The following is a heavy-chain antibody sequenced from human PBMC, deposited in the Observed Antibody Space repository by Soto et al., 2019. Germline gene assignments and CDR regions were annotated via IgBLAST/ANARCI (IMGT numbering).Heavy chain of an antibody. CDR2: ISSSGTII. CDR1: GFTFSDYD. V-gene: IGHV3-11*01. J-gene: IGHJ4*02. D-gene: IGHD3-22*01. Sequence: GGSLRLSCAASGFTFSDYDMSWIRQAPGKGLEWVSYISSSGTIIYYADSVKGRFTISRDNARNSLFLQMNSLRAEDTALYYCAKDYYYDSSGYASPDYWGRGTLVTVSS. CDR3: AKDYYYDSSGYASPDY.